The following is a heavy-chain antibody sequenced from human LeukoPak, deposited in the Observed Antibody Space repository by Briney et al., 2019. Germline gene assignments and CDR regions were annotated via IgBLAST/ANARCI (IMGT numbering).Heavy chain of an antibody. CDR2: ISGSGST. CDR1: GGSISSYY. D-gene: IGHD4-17*01. CDR3: AKHRYAYGDYGDFDY. V-gene: IGHV3-23*01. Sequence: PSETLSLTCTVSGGSISSYYWSWIRQPPGKGLEWVSAISGSGSTYSADSVKGRFTISRDNSKNTPYLQMNSLRAEDTALYYCAKHRYAYGDYGDFDYWGQGTLVTVSS. J-gene: IGHJ4*02.